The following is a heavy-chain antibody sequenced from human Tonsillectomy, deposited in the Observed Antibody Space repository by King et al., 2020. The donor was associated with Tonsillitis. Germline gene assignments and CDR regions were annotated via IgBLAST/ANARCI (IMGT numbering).Heavy chain of an antibody. CDR2: IIPMFGAA. CDR3: ARDGADYYDSSHYSAFDI. V-gene: IGHV1-69*01. J-gene: IGHJ3*02. CDR1: GGTFSSYA. Sequence: HGQLVQSGAEVKKPGSSVKVSCKSSGGTFSSYAISWVRQAPGQGLEWMGGIIPMFGAAINAQKFQGRVTITADESTSTAYMELSSLRSEDTAVYYCARDGADYYDSSHYSAFDIWGQGTMVTVSS. D-gene: IGHD3-22*01.